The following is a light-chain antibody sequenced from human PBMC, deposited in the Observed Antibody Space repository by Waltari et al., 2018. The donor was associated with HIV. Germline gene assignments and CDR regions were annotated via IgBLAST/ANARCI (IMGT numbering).Light chain of an antibody. V-gene: IGLV5-45*03. CDR2: YNSDSDT. CDR1: SGINVHTFR. CDR3: MIWHTNTWV. J-gene: IGLJ3*02. Sequence: QTVLTQPSSLSASPGASASLTCTLRSGINVHTFRVYWYHQKPGTPPQYLLRYNSDSDTQQVSGVSSRFSGSKDTSANAAILLISGLQSEDEADYYCMIWHTNTWVFGGGTKLTVL.